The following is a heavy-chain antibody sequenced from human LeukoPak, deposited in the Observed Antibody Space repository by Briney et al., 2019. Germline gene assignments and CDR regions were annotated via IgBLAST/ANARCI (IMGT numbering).Heavy chain of an antibody. CDR1: GFTFSSCA. V-gene: IGHV3-23*01. CDR2: ISGSGGST. D-gene: IGHD3-22*01. CDR3: AKDWDYYDSSGYYSTFDY. J-gene: IGHJ4*02. Sequence: GGSLRLSCAVSGFTFSSCAMSWVRQAPGKGLEWVSGISGSGGSTYYADSVKGRFTIPRDNSKNTLYLRMTSLRAEDTAVYYCAKDWDYYDSSGYYSTFDYWGQGTLVTVSS.